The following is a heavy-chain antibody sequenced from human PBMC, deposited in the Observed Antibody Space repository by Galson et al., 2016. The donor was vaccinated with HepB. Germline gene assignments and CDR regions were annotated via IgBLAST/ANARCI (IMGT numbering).Heavy chain of an antibody. CDR3: TRGNMQTGMNV. CDR1: GDSDTSDETM. Sequence: CAISGDSDTSDETMWNWIRQSPSRGLEWLGRTYYRSQWFSEYAMSVKGRITVTADTSGNQFSLQLVSLTPDDTASYFCTRGNMQTGMNVWGQGTTVTVSS. J-gene: IGHJ6*02. CDR2: TYYRSQWFS. V-gene: IGHV6-1*01.